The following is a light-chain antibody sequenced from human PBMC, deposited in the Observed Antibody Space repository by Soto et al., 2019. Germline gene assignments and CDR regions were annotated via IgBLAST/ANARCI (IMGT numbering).Light chain of an antibody. CDR1: QSVSSN. CDR3: QQYNNWPS. Sequence: EIVMTQSPVTLSVSPGERATLSCRASQSVSSNLAWYQQKPGQAPRLLIYGASTRATGVPARFSGGGSGTEFTLTITSLQSEDFAVYWCQQYNNWPSFGPGTKVDIK. CDR2: GAS. J-gene: IGKJ3*01. V-gene: IGKV3D-15*01.